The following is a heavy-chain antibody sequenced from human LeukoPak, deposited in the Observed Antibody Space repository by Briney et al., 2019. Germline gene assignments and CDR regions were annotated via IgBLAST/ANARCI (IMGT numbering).Heavy chain of an antibody. V-gene: IGHV3-30-3*01. J-gene: IGHJ4*02. CDR1: GFTFKSYA. CDR3: ARDGDPTGYFDY. CDR2: ISYDGSNK. D-gene: IGHD4-17*01. Sequence: GGSLRLSCAASGFTFKSYAMSWVRQAPGKGLEWVAVISYDGSNKYYADSVKGRFTISRDNSKNTLYLQMNSLRAEDTAVYYCARDGDPTGYFDYWGQGTLVTVSS.